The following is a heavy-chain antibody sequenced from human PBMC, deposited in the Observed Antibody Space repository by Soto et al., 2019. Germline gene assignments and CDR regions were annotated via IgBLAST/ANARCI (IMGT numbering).Heavy chain of an antibody. CDR2: ISGNSANI. V-gene: IGHV3-9*01. Sequence: EVQLVESGGGLVQPGRSLRLSCAASGFTFDDYAMHWVRQAPGKALEWVSGISGNSANIGYADSVKGRFATSRDNAKKSLYLQMNSLRADDTALYYCATQNFWGQGTLVTVSS. CDR3: ATQNF. J-gene: IGHJ4*02. CDR1: GFTFDDYA.